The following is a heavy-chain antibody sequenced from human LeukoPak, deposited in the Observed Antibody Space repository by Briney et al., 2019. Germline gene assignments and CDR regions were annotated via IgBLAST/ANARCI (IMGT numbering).Heavy chain of an antibody. CDR2: ISGSGGST. D-gene: IGHD2-2*01. V-gene: IGHV3-23*01. Sequence: GGSLRLSCAASGFTFSSYGMSWVRQAPGEGLEWVSAISGSGGSTYYADSVKGRFTISRDNSKNTLYLQMNSLRAEDTAVYYCAKDPHRGYCSSTSCYASDYWGQGTLVTVSS. CDR1: GFTFSSYG. J-gene: IGHJ4*02. CDR3: AKDPHRGYCSSTSCYASDY.